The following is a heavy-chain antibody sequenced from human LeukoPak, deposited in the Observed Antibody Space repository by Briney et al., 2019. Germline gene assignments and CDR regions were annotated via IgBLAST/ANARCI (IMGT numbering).Heavy chain of an antibody. CDR3: ARDYSSSGTFFGYYYGMDV. D-gene: IGHD2-2*01. J-gene: IGHJ6*02. CDR2: ISGSSKII. V-gene: IGHV3-48*02. CDR1: GFTFSSYS. Sequence: PGGSLRLSCAASGFTFSSYSMNWVRQAPGKGLVWISYISGSSKIIHWAESLKGRFTISRDNAKNSLYLQMNSLRDEDTAVYYCARDYSSSGTFFGYYYGMDVWGQGTTVTVSS.